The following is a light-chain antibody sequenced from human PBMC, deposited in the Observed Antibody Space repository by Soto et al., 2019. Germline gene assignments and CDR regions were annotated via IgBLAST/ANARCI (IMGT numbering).Light chain of an antibody. CDR2: EVT. J-gene: IGLJ1*01. CDR3: SSYTRRSTLV. CDR1: SSDVGGYNY. V-gene: IGLV2-14*01. Sequence: QSVLTQPASVSGSPGQSITISCTGTSSDVGGYNYVSWYQQHPGKAPKLMIYEVTNRPSGVSNRFSGSKSGNTASLTISGLQAEDEADYYCSSYTRRSTLVSGTGTRSPS.